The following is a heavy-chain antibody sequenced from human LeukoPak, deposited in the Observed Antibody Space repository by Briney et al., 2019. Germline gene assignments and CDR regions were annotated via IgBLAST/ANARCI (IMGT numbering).Heavy chain of an antibody. CDR1: GYTLTELS. Sequence: ASVKVSCKVCGYTLTELSMHLVRQAPGKGLEWMGGFDPEDGETIYAQKFQGRVTMTEDTSTDTAYMELSSLRSEDTAVYYCATDRAVAGYFDYWGQGTLVTVSS. CDR2: FDPEDGET. V-gene: IGHV1-24*01. CDR3: ATDRAVAGYFDY. D-gene: IGHD6-19*01. J-gene: IGHJ4*02.